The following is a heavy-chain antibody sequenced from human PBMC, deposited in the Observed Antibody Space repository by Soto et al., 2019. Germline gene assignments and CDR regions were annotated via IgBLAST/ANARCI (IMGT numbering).Heavy chain of an antibody. D-gene: IGHD3-22*01. V-gene: IGHV1-58*01. CDR3: AAGGLPGYYTSLDY. CDR1: GFTFTSPS. CDR2: IVVGSGNT. J-gene: IGHJ4*02. Sequence: SVDVSCKASGFTFTSPSVLLVRQARGQRLDRIGWIVVGSGNTNNAQKFQERVSITRDMSTSTAYMEVSSLRSEDTAVYYCAAGGLPGYYTSLDYWGQGTLVTLS.